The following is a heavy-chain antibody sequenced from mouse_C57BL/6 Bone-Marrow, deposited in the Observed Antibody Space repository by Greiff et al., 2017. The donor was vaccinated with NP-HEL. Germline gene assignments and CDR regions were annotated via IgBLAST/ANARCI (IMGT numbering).Heavy chain of an antibody. J-gene: IGHJ3*01. CDR2: IDPSDSYT. V-gene: IGHV1-50*01. CDR3: ARRVLLRYPFAY. D-gene: IGHD1-1*01. CDR1: GYTFTSYW. Sequence: QVQLQQPGAELVKPGASVKLSCKASGYTFTSYWMQWVKQRPGQGLEWIGEIDPSDSYTNYNQKFKGKATLTVDTSSSTAYMQLSSLTSEDSAVYYCARRVLLRYPFAYWGQGTLVTVSA.